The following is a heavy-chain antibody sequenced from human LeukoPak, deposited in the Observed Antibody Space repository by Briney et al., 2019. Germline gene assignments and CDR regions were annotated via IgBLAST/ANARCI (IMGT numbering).Heavy chain of an antibody. V-gene: IGHV3-48*01. J-gene: IGHJ4*02. CDR2: ISDSSAM. Sequence: GGSLRLSCAASGFTSSTYSMKWVRQAPGKGLEWVSYISDSSAMYYADSVRGRFTISRENGKNSLFLQMNSLRAEDTAVYYCARDGGYSGYDADCWGQGTLVTVSS. D-gene: IGHD5-12*01. CDR3: ARDGGYSGYDADC. CDR1: GFTSSTYS.